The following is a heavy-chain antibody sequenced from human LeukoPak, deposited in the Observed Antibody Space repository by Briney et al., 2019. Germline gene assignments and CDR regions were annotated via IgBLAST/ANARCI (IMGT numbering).Heavy chain of an antibody. Sequence: PGRSLRLSCAASGLTFSSYSMNWVRQAPGKGLVWVSRINSDGSSTSYADSVKGRFTISRDNAKNTLYLQMNSLRAEDTAVYYCARGKISDIVVVSAAMRRTETGGGWFDPWGQGTLVTVSS. CDR1: GLTFSSYS. CDR2: INSDGSST. D-gene: IGHD2-2*01. J-gene: IGHJ5*02. V-gene: IGHV3-74*01. CDR3: ARGKISDIVVVSAAMRRTETGGGWFDP.